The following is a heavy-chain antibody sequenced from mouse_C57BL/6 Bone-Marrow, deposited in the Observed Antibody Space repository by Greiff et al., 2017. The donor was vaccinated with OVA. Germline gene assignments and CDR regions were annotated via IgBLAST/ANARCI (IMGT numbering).Heavy chain of an antibody. D-gene: IGHD1-1*01. CDR2: MHTNSGSN. J-gene: IGHJ2*01. Sequence: QVQLQQPGAELVKPGDSVKLSCKASGYTFTSYWMHWVKQRPGQGLEWIGMMHTNSGSNNYNEQFKSKATLTVDKYSSTAYMQLNSLTTEDSSVYYCAGSAYGSSYGYYFDYWGKGTTLTVSS. CDR1: GYTFTSYW. V-gene: IGHV1-64*01. CDR3: AGSAYGSSYGYYFDY.